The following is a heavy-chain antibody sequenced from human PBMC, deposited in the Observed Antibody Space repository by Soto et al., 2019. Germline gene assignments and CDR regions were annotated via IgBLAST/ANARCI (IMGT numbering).Heavy chain of an antibody. CDR3: ARVAPIDYDILTGPFHY. D-gene: IGHD3-9*01. CDR1: GYTFTGYY. V-gene: IGHV1-2*02. CDR2: INPNSGGT. Sequence: GASVQVSFKASGYTFTGYYMHWVRQAPGHGLEWMGWINPNSGGTNYAQKFQGRVTMTRDTSISTAYMELSRLRSDDTAVYYCARVAPIDYDILTGPFHYWGQGTLVTVSS. J-gene: IGHJ4*02.